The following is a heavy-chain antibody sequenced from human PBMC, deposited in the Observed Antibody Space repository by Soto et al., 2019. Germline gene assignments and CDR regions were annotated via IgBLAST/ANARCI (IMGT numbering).Heavy chain of an antibody. V-gene: IGHV1-18*01. CDR2: ISTYNGNT. CDR3: PTEMVRGVGSDY. Sequence: QVQLVQSGAEVKKPGASVKVSCKASGYTFTSYGISWVRQAPGQGLEWMGWISTYNGNTKSAQKRQGRDTRTTDKSTSTAYTELRSLRSDDTAVFYRPTEMVRGVGSDYGAQGPLVTLSS. D-gene: IGHD3-10*01. J-gene: IGHJ4*02. CDR1: GYTFTSYG.